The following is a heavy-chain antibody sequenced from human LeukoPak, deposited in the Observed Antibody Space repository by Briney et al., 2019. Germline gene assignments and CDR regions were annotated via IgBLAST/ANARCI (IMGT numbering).Heavy chain of an antibody. CDR1: GFTFSSYA. Sequence: GRSLRLSCAASGFTFSSYAMHWVRQAPGKGLEWVAVISYDGSNKYYADSVKGRFTISRDNSKNTLYLQMNSLRAEDTAVYYCATPGTMVRGTRFDPWGQGTLVTVSS. V-gene: IGHV3-30-3*01. CDR2: ISYDGSNK. D-gene: IGHD3-10*01. J-gene: IGHJ5*02. CDR3: ATPGTMVRGTRFDP.